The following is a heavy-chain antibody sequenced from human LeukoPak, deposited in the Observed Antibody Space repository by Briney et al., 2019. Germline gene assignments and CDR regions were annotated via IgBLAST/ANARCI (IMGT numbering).Heavy chain of an antibody. CDR1: GYTFTSYD. J-gene: IGHJ5*02. V-gene: IGHV1-8*03. CDR2: MNPNSGNT. D-gene: IGHD3-9*01. CDR3: ARGYVLRYFDWLERARLRVLSNWFDP. Sequence: ASVKVSCKASGYTFTSYDINWVRQATGQGLEWMGWMNPNSGNTGYAQKFQGRVTITRNTSISTAYMELSSLRSEDTAVYYCARGYVLRYFDWLERARLRVLSNWFDPWGQGTLVTVSS.